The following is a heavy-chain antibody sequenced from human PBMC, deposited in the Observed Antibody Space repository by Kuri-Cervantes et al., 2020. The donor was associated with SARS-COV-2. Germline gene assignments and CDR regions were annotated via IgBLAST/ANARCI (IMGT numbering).Heavy chain of an antibody. CDR3: AASLLYRIYYYYGMDV. D-gene: IGHD1-26*01. CDR2: IVVGSGNT. J-gene: IGHJ6*02. V-gene: IGHV1-58*01. Sequence: SVKVSCKASGFTFTSSAVQWVRQARGQRLEWIGWIVVGSGNTNYAQKFQEGVTITRDMSTSTAYMELSSLRSEDTAVYYCAASLLYRIYYYYGMDVWGQGTTVTVSS. CDR1: GFTFTSSA.